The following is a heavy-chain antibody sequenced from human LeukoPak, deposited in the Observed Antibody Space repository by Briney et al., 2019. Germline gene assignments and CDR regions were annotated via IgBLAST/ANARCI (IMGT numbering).Heavy chain of an antibody. CDR1: GYTFTGYD. Sequence: ASVKVSCKASGYTFTGYDMHWVRQAPGQGLEWMGWINPNSGGTNYAQKVQGRVTMTRDTSISTAYMELSRLRSDDTAVYYCARDNPISVAGTNYYYMDVWGKGTTVTVSS. CDR2: INPNSGGT. J-gene: IGHJ6*03. D-gene: IGHD6-19*01. CDR3: ARDNPISVAGTNYYYMDV. V-gene: IGHV1-2*02.